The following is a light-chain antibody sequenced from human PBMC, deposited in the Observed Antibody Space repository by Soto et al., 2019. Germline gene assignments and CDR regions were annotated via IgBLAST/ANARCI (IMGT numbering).Light chain of an antibody. J-gene: IGLJ1*01. V-gene: IGLV2-8*01. Sequence: QSALTQPPSASGSPGQSVTISCTGTKNDIGVYDFVSWYQHHPGKAPRLIIYEVVQRPSGVPDRFSGSKSGNTASLTVSGLQAADEADYFCNSYTSSTSRPYVFGTGTKVTVL. CDR2: EVV. CDR1: KNDIGVYDF. CDR3: NSYTSSTSRPYV.